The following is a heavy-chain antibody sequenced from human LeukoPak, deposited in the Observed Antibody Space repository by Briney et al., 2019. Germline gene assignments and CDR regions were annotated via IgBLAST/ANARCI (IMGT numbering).Heavy chain of an antibody. Sequence: SETLSLTCTVSGGSINGNDYYWGWIRQPPGKGLEWIGSIYYSGSTYYNPSLKSRVTISLDTSKNQFSLKLSSVTAADTAVYYCARHGSTDLNLHWGQGTLVTVSS. CDR3: ARHGSTDLNLH. D-gene: IGHD3-10*01. V-gene: IGHV4-39*01. J-gene: IGHJ4*02. CDR2: IYYSGST. CDR1: GGSINGNDYY.